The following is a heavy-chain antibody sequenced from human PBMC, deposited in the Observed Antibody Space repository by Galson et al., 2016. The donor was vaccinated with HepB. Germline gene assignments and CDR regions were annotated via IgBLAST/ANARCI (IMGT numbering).Heavy chain of an antibody. Sequence: TCSISGGSLTTYYLNWIRQPPGKGLEWIGNVSDSGSTTYNPSLESRVTISIDTSKKQFSLKLTSVTAADTTVYYCARHKVSATEGGFDAWGQGTLVTVSS. J-gene: IGHJ5*02. CDR2: VSDSGST. D-gene: IGHD6-13*01. V-gene: IGHV4-59*01. CDR3: ARHKVSATEGGFDA. CDR1: GGSLTTYY.